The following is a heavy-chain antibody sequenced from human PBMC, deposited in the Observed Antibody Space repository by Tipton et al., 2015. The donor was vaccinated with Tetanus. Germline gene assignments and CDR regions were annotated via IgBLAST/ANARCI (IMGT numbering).Heavy chain of an antibody. CDR1: GGSISSGGYY. J-gene: IGHJ4*02. CDR2: IYYSGST. D-gene: IGHD1-26*01. V-gene: IGHV4-31*03. Sequence: TLSLTCTVPGGSISSGGYYWSWIRQHPGKGLEWIGDIYYSGSTYYNPSLKSRVSISVDTSKNQFSLKSNSVTAADTAVYYCARDQARGARGWNYFDYWGQGTLVTVSS. CDR3: ARDQARGARGWNYFDY.